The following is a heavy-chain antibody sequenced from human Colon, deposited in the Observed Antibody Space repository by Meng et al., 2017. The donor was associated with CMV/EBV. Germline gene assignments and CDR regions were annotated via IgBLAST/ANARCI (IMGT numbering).Heavy chain of an antibody. D-gene: IGHD4-17*01. CDR2: IYHSGST. Sequence: VSGGSISSSNWWSWVRQPPGKGLEWIGEIYHSGSTNYNPSLKSRVTISVDKSKKQFSLKLSSVTAADTAVYYCARYMTTVTTGYFDYWGQGTLVTVSS. CDR3: ARYMTTVTTGYFDY. J-gene: IGHJ4*02. V-gene: IGHV4-4*02. CDR1: GGSISSSNW.